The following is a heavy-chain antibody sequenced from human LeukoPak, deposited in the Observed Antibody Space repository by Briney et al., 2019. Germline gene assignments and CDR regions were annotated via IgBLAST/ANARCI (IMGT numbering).Heavy chain of an antibody. CDR2: IKEDGSAK. V-gene: IGHV3-7*05. Sequence: PGGSLRLSCAASGFTFSTYWMNWVRQAPGKGLEWVANIKEDGSAKYYVDSVKGRFTISRDNARSLLYLQMNSLRAEDTAVYYCVMDMDVWGQGTTVTVSS. CDR1: GFTFSTYW. CDR3: VMDMDV. J-gene: IGHJ6*02.